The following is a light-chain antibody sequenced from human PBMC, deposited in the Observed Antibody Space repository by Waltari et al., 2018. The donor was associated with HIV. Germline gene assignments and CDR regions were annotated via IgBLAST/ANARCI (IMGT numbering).Light chain of an antibody. CDR3: QQYKSYSRT. CDR2: EAS. J-gene: IGKJ1*01. CDR1: ESISRW. V-gene: IGKV1-5*03. Sequence: DIQMTQSPSTLSASVGDRVTITCRASESISRWLALYQQRPGKAPNLLIYEASISQSGVPSRFSGSGSGTEFTLTISSLQPDDFATYYCQQYKSYSRTFGQGTRVEIK.